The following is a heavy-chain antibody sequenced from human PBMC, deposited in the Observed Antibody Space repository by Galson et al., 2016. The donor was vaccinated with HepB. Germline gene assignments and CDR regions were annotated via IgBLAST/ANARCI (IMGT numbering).Heavy chain of an antibody. J-gene: IGHJ4*02. D-gene: IGHD2-8*02. V-gene: IGHV4-4*02. CDR1: GGPISSYNW. CDR2: IFHTGRT. Sequence: SETLSLTCAVSGGPISSYNWWSWVRQPPGKGLEWIGEIFHTGRTNYNPSLKGRVTISLDKSKNQFSLNLRSVTAADTAIYYCAPLGYCTGGACHSAIWSQGTLVTVSS. CDR3: APLGYCTGGACHSAI.